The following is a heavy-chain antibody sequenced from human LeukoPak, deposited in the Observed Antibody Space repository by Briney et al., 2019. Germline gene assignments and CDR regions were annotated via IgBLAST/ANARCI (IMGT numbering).Heavy chain of an antibody. V-gene: IGHV4-31*03. CDR2: IYYSGST. J-gene: IGHJ5*02. Sequence: SQTLSLTCTVSGGSISSGGYYRSWIRQHPGKGLEWIGYIYYSGSTYYNPSLKSRVTISVDTSKNQFSLKLSSVTAADTAVYYCARGSTSCYGCFGWFDPWGQGTLVTVSS. CDR1: GGSISSGGYY. D-gene: IGHD2-2*01. CDR3: ARGSTSCYGCFGWFDP.